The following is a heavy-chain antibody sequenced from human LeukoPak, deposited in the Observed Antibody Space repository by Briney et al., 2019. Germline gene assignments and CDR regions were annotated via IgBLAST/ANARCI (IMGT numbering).Heavy chain of an antibody. Sequence: AGSLRLSCAASGVTFSGSAMHWVRQASGKGLEWVGRIRSKANSYATAYAASVKGRFTISRDDSKNTAYLQMNRLRAEETAVYYCAESSWGIAVAGLDYWGQGTLVTVSS. J-gene: IGHJ4*02. CDR3: AESSWGIAVAGLDY. V-gene: IGHV3-73*01. CDR1: GVTFSGSA. CDR2: IRSKANSYAT. D-gene: IGHD6-19*01.